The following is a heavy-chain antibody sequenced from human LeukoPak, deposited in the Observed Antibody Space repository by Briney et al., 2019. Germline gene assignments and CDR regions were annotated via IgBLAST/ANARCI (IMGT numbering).Heavy chain of an antibody. Sequence: EGSLRLSCAASGFTFDDYTMHWVRQAPGKGLEWVSLISWDGGSTYYADSVKGRFTISRDNSKNSLYLQMNSLRTEDTALYYCAANLVAGTSHYFDYWGQGTLVTVSS. CDR1: GFTFDDYT. CDR2: ISWDGGST. CDR3: AANLVAGTSHYFDY. J-gene: IGHJ4*02. D-gene: IGHD6-19*01. V-gene: IGHV3-43*01.